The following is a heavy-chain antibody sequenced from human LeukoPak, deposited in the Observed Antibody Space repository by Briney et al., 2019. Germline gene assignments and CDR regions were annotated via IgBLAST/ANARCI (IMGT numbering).Heavy chain of an antibody. Sequence: PGRSLRLSCAASEITFSSYTMNWVRQAPGKGLEWVSSISSSSTYMYYADSVKGRFTISRDNAKNLLYLQMNSLRDEDTAVYYCARAGYSYGPRGFDYWGQGTLLTVSS. CDR1: EITFSSYT. V-gene: IGHV3-21*01. CDR3: ARAGYSYGPRGFDY. D-gene: IGHD5-18*01. CDR2: ISSSSTYM. J-gene: IGHJ4*02.